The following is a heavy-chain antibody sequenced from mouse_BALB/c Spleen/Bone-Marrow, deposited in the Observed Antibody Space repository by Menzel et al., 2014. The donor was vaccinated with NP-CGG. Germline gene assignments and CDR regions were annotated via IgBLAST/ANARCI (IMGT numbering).Heavy chain of an antibody. V-gene: IGHV4-1*02. CDR3: ARLGYYGGFAY. Sequence: KLLESGGGLVQPGGSLKLSCAASGFDFSGFWMGWVRQAPGKGLEWIGEINPDSSTINYTPSLKDRFIISRDNAKNTLYLQMSKVRSEDTALYYCARLGYYGGFAYWGQGTLVTVSA. J-gene: IGHJ3*01. CDR1: GFDFSGFW. D-gene: IGHD2-3*01. CDR2: INPDSSTI.